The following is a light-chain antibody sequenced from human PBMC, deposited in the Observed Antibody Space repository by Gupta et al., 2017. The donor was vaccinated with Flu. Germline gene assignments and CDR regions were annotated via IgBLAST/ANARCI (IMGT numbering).Light chain of an antibody. J-gene: IGLJ2*01. Sequence: QSALTQPASVSGSSGQSITISCAGTRSDIGGYNYVSWFQQHPGKAPKLIIYEVINRPSGVSNRFSGSKSGNTASLTISGLQAEDEADYYRSSYTNTKSVVFGGGTRVTVL. CDR1: RSDIGGYNY. V-gene: IGLV2-14*03. CDR2: EVI. CDR3: SSYTNTKSVV.